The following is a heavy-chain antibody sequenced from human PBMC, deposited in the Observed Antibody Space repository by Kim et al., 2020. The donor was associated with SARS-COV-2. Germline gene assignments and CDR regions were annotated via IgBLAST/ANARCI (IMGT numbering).Heavy chain of an antibody. V-gene: IGHV4-34*01. CDR1: GGSFSGYY. J-gene: IGHJ4*02. Sequence: SETLSLTCAVYGGSFSGYYWSWIRQPPGKGLEWIGEINHSGSTNYNPSLKSRVTISVDTSKNQFSLKLSSVTAADTAVYYCARMDIVATMGYWGQGTLVT. CDR3: ARMDIVATMGY. CDR2: INHSGST. D-gene: IGHD5-12*01.